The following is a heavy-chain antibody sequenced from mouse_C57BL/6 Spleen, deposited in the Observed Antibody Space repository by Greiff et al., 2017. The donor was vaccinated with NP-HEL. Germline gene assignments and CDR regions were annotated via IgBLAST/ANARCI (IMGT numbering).Heavy chain of an antibody. Sequence: LQQPGAELVRPGSSVKLSCQASGYTFTSYWMDWVKQRPGQGLDWIGNIYPSDSETHYNQKFKDKATLTVDKSSSTAYMQLSSLTSEDAAVYYCASLTFDYWGQGTTLTVSS. V-gene: IGHV1-61*01. D-gene: IGHD4-1*01. CDR1: GYTFTSYW. J-gene: IGHJ2*01. CDR3: ASLTFDY. CDR2: IYPSDSET.